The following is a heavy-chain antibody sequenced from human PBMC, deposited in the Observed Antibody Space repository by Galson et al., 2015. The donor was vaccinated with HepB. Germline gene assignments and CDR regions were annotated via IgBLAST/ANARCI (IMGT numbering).Heavy chain of an antibody. J-gene: IGHJ6*02. CDR3: VKDGLYLTSGIHSNGFDV. V-gene: IGHV3-30*18. Sequence: SLRLSCAGSGFRFHSYGIHWVRQSPGKGLEWISFISYDATNKYYADSVKGRFSISRDNSNNTLSLQMHGLRPDDTAVYFCVKDGLYLTSGIHSNGFDVWGQGATVIVSS. CDR1: GFRFHSYG. CDR2: ISYDATNK. D-gene: IGHD3-10*01.